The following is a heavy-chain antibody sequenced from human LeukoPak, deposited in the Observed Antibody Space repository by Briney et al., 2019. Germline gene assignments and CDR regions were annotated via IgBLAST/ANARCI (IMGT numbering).Heavy chain of an antibody. Sequence: PSETLSLTCAVYGGSFSGYYWSWIRQPPGKGLEWIGSIYYSGSTYYNPSLKSRVTISVDTSKNQFSLKLSFVTAADTAVYYCARGGEGFDPWGQGTLVTVSS. CDR1: GGSFSGYY. V-gene: IGHV4-34*01. CDR2: IYYSGST. CDR3: ARGGEGFDP. J-gene: IGHJ5*02. D-gene: IGHD3-16*01.